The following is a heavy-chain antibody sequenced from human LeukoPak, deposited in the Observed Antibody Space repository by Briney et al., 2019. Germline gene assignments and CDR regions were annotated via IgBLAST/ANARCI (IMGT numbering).Heavy chain of an antibody. V-gene: IGHV4-39*07. CDR2: IYYSGST. J-gene: IGHJ3*02. CDR1: GGSISSSSYY. CDR3: AGERSTPDAFDI. D-gene: IGHD2-15*01. Sequence: SETLSLTCTVSGGSISSSSYYWGWIRQPPGKGLEWIGSIYYSGSTYYNPSLKSRVTISVDTSKNQFSLKLSSVTAADTAVYYCAGERSTPDAFDIWGQGTMVTVSS.